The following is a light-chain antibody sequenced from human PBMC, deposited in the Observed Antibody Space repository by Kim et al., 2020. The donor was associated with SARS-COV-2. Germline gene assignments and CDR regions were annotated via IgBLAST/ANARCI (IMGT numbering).Light chain of an antibody. CDR2: RDK. CDR3: QVWDSSSYV. J-gene: IGLJ1*01. Sequence: SVALGQTARITCGGDNIGVKNVHWYQKKPGQAPVLVISRDKKRPSGIPERFSGSNSGNTATLTINRVQAGDEADYYCQVWDSSSYVFGTGTKVTVL. CDR1: NIGVKN. V-gene: IGLV3-9*01.